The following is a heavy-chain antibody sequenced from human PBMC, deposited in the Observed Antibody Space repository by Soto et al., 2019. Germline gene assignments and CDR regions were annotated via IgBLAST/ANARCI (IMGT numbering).Heavy chain of an antibody. V-gene: IGHV3-23*01. CDR3: AKSPPGSGRYYSYFDY. D-gene: IGHD1-26*01. J-gene: IGHJ4*02. Sequence: PGGSLRLSCAASGFTFSSYAMSWVRQAPGKGLEWVSAISGSGGSTYYADSVKGRFTISRDNSKNTLYLQMNSLRAEDTAVYCCAKSPPGSGRYYSYFDYWGQGTLVTVSS. CDR2: ISGSGGST. CDR1: GFTFSSYA.